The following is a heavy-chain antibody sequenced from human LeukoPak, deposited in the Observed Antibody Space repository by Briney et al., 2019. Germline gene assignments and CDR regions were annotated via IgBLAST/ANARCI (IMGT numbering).Heavy chain of an antibody. V-gene: IGHV3-30*18. CDR3: AKDRGFGSSWSALYYFDY. D-gene: IGHD6-13*01. Sequence: GGSLRLSCAASGFTFSSYGMHWVRQAPGKGLEWVAVISYDGSNKYYADSVKGRFTISRDNSKNTLYLQMNSLRAEDTAVYYCAKDRGFGSSWSALYYFDYWGQGTLVTVSS. CDR2: ISYDGSNK. CDR1: GFTFSSYG. J-gene: IGHJ4*02.